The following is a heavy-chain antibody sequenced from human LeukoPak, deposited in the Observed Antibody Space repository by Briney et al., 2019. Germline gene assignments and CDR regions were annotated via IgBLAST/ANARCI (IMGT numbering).Heavy chain of an antibody. V-gene: IGHV7-4-1*02. CDR1: GYTFTSYA. CDR2: INTNTGNP. D-gene: IGHD4-11*01. CDR3: ARDPTVTTYYYYYMDV. J-gene: IGHJ6*03. Sequence: AASVKVSCKASGYTFTSYAMNWVRQAPGQGLEWMGWINTNTGNPTYAQGFTGRFVFSLDTSVSTAYLQISSLKAEDTAVYYCARDPTVTTYYYYYMDVWGKGTTVTVSS.